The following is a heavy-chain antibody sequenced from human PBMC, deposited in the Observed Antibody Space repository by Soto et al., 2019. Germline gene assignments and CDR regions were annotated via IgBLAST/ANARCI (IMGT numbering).Heavy chain of an antibody. V-gene: IGHV3-21*01. CDR2: ISSISSYI. CDR1: GFTFSSYS. D-gene: IGHD6-13*01. CDR3: ARDIGSSSWWGGGNGMDV. Sequence: EVQLVESGGGLVKPGGSLRLSCAASGFTFSSYSMNWVRQAPGKGLEWVSSISSISSYIYYADSVKGRVTISRDNAKNLLYLQMNSLRAEDTAVYYCARDIGSSSWWGGGNGMDVWGPGTKVNVSS. J-gene: IGHJ6*02.